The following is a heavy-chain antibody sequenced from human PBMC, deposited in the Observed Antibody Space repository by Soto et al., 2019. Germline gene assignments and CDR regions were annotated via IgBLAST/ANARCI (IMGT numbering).Heavy chain of an antibody. D-gene: IGHD2-2*01. J-gene: IGHJ6*02. CDR3: ARVRTSNGMDV. CDR1: GASISSFY. V-gene: IGHV4-59*01. CDR2: XXXSGRS. Sequence: KPSETLSLTCIVSGASISSFYWSWIRQPPGKELEWXXXXXXSGRSSYNPSLKSRVTISVDTSTNQFSLRLRSVTAADTAVYYCARVRTSNGMDVWGQGTTVTVSS.